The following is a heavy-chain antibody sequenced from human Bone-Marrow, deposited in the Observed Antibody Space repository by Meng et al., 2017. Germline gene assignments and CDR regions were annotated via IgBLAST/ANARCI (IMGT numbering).Heavy chain of an antibody. D-gene: IGHD3-22*01. CDR3: ARANYYDSNGSLDY. CDR2: INYKGIT. J-gene: IGHJ4*02. V-gene: IGHV4-34*01. Sequence: SEPLSLPCAVSGGSFTRYYWTWIRQPPGKGLDWIGEINYKGITNYNPPLKSRVSMSVDTSKNQFSLKLSSVTAADTAVYYCARANYYDSNGSLDYWGQGMLVTVSS. CDR1: GGSFTRYY.